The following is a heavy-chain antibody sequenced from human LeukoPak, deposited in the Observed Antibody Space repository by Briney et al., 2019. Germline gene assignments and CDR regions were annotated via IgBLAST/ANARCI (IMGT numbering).Heavy chain of an antibody. CDR2: IDWDADT. Sequence: SGPTLVNPTQTLTLTCTFSGFSLSTSGMCVSWIRQPPGKALEWLALIDWDADTYYSTSLKTRLTISKDTSKNQVVLTMTNMDPVDTATYYCTRTYSGSYPLHYWGQGTLVTVSS. J-gene: IGHJ4*02. V-gene: IGHV2-70*13. CDR1: GFSLSTSGMC. CDR3: TRTYSGSYPLHY. D-gene: IGHD1-26*01.